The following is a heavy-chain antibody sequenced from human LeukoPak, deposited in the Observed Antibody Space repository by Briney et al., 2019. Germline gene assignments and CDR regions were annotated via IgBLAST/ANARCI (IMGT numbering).Heavy chain of an antibody. J-gene: IGHJ5*02. CDR2: IRYDGSNK. CDR1: GFTFSSYG. CDR3: ARGYGYSGYDYAP. Sequence: PGGSLRLSCAASGFTFSSYGMHWVRQAPGKGLEWVAFIRYDGSNKYYADSAKGRFTISRDNSKNTLYLQMNSPRAEDTAVYYCARGYGYSGYDYAPWGQGTLVTVSS. D-gene: IGHD5-12*01. V-gene: IGHV3-30*02.